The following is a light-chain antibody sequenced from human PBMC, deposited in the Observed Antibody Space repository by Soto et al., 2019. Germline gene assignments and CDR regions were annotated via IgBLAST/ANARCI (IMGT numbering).Light chain of an antibody. J-gene: IGLJ3*02. CDR1: SSDVGAYDY. Sequence: QSVLTQPASVSGSPGQSITISCTGTSSDVGAYDYVSWYQQHPDKASKLMIFEVSDRPSGVSNRFSGSNSGNTASLTISGLQAEDEADYFCSSYTSNSTLVFGGGTKLTVL. V-gene: IGLV2-14*01. CDR3: SSYTSNSTLV. CDR2: EVS.